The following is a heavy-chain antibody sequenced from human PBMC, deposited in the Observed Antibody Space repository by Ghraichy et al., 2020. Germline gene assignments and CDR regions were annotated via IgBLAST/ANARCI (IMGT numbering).Heavy chain of an antibody. V-gene: IGHV3-53*01. Sequence: GGSLRLSCAASGFTVSSNYMSWVRQAPGKGLEWVSVIYSGGSTYYADSVKGRFTISRDNSKNTLYLQMNSLRAEDTAVYYCARSDYPSDYYMDVWGKGTTVTVSS. J-gene: IGHJ6*03. CDR2: IYSGGST. D-gene: IGHD4/OR15-4a*01. CDR3: ARSDYPSDYYMDV. CDR1: GFTVSSNY.